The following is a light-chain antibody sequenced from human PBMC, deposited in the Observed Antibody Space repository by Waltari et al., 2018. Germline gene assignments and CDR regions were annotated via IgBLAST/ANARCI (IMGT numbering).Light chain of an antibody. J-gene: IGKJ1*01. V-gene: IGKV3-20*01. Sequence: EIVLTQSPGTLSLSPGERATLSCRASQSVSSRSLAWYQQRPGQAPRLLIYGASNRITGIPDRFSGSGSGTDFARTISRLEPEDFALYYCQQYGSSPGTFGQGTKVEIK. CDR3: QQYGSSPGT. CDR2: GAS. CDR1: QSVSSRS.